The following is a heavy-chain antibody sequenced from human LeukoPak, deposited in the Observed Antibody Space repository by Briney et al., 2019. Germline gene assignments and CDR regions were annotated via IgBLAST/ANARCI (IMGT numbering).Heavy chain of an antibody. D-gene: IGHD3-10*01. CDR2: IGSDNKP. Sequence: GGSLRLSCEASGFTFSAYAMTWVRQAPGKGLEWVSSIGSDNKPHYSESVKGRFAISRDNSKSMLFLQLNSLRAEDTAVYYCARDGGDDAFDIWGQGTMVTVSS. CDR3: ARDGGDDAFDI. CDR1: GFTFSAYA. J-gene: IGHJ3*02. V-gene: IGHV3-23*01.